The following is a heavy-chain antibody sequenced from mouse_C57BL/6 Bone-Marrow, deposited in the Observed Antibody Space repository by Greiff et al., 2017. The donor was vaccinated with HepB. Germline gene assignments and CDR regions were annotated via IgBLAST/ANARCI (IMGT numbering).Heavy chain of an antibody. J-gene: IGHJ3*01. D-gene: IGHD2-1*01. CDR2: IDPENGDT. CDR3: TTRGLYYGLFAY. Sequence: EVKLQESGAELVRPGASVKLSCTASGFNIKDDYMHWVKQRPEQGLEWIGWIDPENGDTEYASKFQGKATITADTSSNTAYLQLSSLTSEDTAVYYCTTRGLYYGLFAYWGQGTLVTVSA. V-gene: IGHV14-4*01. CDR1: GFNIKDDY.